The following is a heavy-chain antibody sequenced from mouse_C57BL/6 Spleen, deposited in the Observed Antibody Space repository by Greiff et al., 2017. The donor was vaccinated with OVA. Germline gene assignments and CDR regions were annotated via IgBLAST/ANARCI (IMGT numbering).Heavy chain of an antibody. CDR1: GYTFTSYW. Sequence: QVQLQQPGAELVKPGASVKMSCKASGYTFTSYWITWVKQRPGQGLEWIGDIYPGSGSTNYNEKFKSKATLTVDTSSSTAYMQLSSLTSEDSAVYYCASITTVVPSYWYFDVWGTGTTVTVSS. J-gene: IGHJ1*03. CDR2: IYPGSGST. CDR3: ASITTVVPSYWYFDV. D-gene: IGHD1-1*01. V-gene: IGHV1-55*01.